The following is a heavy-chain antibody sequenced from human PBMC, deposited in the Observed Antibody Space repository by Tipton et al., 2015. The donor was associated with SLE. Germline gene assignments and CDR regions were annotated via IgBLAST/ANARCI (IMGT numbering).Heavy chain of an antibody. CDR3: ATAYCSGGNCLWEYFEN. J-gene: IGHJ1*01. Sequence: TLSLTCAVYGGSFSGYYWSWIRQPPGKGLEYIGEINHSGSTNYSPSLKSRVTISIDTSKNQFSLKLSSVTAADTAVYYCATAYCSGGNCLWEYFENWGQGTLVTVSS. D-gene: IGHD2-15*01. CDR2: INHSGST. V-gene: IGHV4-34*01. CDR1: GGSFSGYY.